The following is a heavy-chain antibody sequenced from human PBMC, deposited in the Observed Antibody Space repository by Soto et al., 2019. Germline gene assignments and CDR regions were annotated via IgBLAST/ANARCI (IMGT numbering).Heavy chain of an antibody. V-gene: IGHV3-33*01. Sequence: QVQLVESGGGVVQPGRSLRLSCAASGFTFSSYGMHWVRQAPGKGLEWVAVIWYDGSNKYYADSVKGRFTISRDNSKNTLYLKMNSLRAEDTAVYYCARVMSRSYYDILTGYYHNWFDPWGQGTLVTVSS. CDR3: ARVMSRSYYDILTGYYHNWFDP. J-gene: IGHJ5*02. D-gene: IGHD3-9*01. CDR1: GFTFSSYG. CDR2: IWYDGSNK.